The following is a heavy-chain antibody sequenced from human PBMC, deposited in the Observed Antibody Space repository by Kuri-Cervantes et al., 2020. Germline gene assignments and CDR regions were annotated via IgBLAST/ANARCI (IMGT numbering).Heavy chain of an antibody. CDR2: ISAYNGNT. CDR3: ARDSFEAAGTRYYYGMDV. V-gene: IGHV1-18*04. D-gene: IGHD6-13*01. J-gene: IGHJ6*02. CDR1: GYTFTDYF. Sequence: VSVKVSCKATGYTFTDYFIHWVRQAPGQGLEWMGWISAYNGNTNYAQKLQGRVTMTTDTSTSTAYMELRSLRSDDTAVYYCARDSFEAAGTRYYYGMDVWGQGTTVTVSS.